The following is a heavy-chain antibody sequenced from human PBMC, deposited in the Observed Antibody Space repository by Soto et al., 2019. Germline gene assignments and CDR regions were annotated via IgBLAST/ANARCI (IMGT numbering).Heavy chain of an antibody. Sequence: EVQLVESGGGLVQPGESLRLSCVASGFSFSRYWMAWVRQAPGKGLEWVASIKQDGSEIHYADSVKGRFTIARDNAKDSVYLQMNSLRAEDTAVYYCARDVTRITLFTVVKSDYWGQGTLVTVSS. V-gene: IGHV3-7*03. D-gene: IGHD3-3*01. CDR3: ARDVTRITLFTVVKSDY. CDR1: GFSFSRYW. CDR2: IKQDGSEI. J-gene: IGHJ4*02.